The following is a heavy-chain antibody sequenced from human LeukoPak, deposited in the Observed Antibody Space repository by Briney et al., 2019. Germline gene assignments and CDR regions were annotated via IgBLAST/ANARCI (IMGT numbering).Heavy chain of an antibody. CDR1: GGSISSSSYY. Sequence: PSGTLSLTCTVSGGSISSSSYYWGWIRQPPGKGLEWIGSIYYSGSTYYNPSLKSRVTISVDTSKNQFSLKLSSVTAADTAVYYCARRSNRITHSSSWYGGRLYFDYWGQGTLVTVSS. J-gene: IGHJ4*02. CDR3: ARRSNRITHSSSWYGGRLYFDY. V-gene: IGHV4-39*07. CDR2: IYYSGST. D-gene: IGHD6-13*01.